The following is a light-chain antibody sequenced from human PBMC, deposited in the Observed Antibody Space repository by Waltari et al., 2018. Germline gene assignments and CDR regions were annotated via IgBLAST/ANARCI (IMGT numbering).Light chain of an antibody. V-gene: IGKV4-1*01. CDR2: WAS. J-gene: IGKJ2*01. CDR3: QQYYGTPPYT. Sequence: DIVMTQSPDSMAVSLGERATINCRSSQSVLYSSNNKNYLAWYQQKPGQPPNVLIYWASTRESGVPDRFSGSGSGTDFTLTISSLQAEDVAVYYCQQYYGTPPYTFGQGTKLEIK. CDR1: QSVLYSSNNKNY.